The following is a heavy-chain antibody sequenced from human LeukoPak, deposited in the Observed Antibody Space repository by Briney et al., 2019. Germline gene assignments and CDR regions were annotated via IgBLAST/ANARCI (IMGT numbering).Heavy chain of an antibody. CDR1: GGSFSGYY. D-gene: IGHD3-10*01. Sequence: PSETLSLTCAVYGGSFSGYYWSWIRQPPGKGLEWIGEINHSGSTNYNPSLKSRVTISVDTSKNQFSLKLSSVTAADTAVYYCARASPTMVRGVKIYFDYWGQGTLVTVSS. CDR2: INHSGST. J-gene: IGHJ4*02. V-gene: IGHV4-34*01. CDR3: ARASPTMVRGVKIYFDY.